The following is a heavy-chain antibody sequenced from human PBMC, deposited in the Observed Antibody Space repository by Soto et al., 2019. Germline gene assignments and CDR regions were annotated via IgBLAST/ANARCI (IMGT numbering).Heavy chain of an antibody. D-gene: IGHD1-26*01. Sequence: GGSQSLWCTAAAFKFSTYSVNLARQAPGKGLEWVSSISSASTYIYYADSVKGRFTISRDNAKNSLYLQMNSLRAEDTAVYYCARDQVGALYYYYHGMDVWGQGTTVTVSS. V-gene: IGHV3-21*01. CDR1: AFKFSTYS. CDR2: ISSASTYI. J-gene: IGHJ6*02. CDR3: ARDQVGALYYYYHGMDV.